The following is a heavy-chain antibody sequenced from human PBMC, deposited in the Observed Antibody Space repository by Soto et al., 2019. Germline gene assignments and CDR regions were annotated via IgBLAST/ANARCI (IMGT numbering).Heavy chain of an antibody. Sequence: QITLKESGPTLVKPTQPLTLTCTFSGFSLSTSGVGVGWIRQPPGKALEWLALIYWDDDKRYSPSLKSRLTITKDTSKNQVVLTMTNIDPVDTATYYCAHISAMVRGLDYWGQGTLVTVSS. V-gene: IGHV2-5*02. CDR2: IYWDDDK. CDR3: AHISAMVRGLDY. CDR1: GFSLSTSGVG. J-gene: IGHJ4*02. D-gene: IGHD3-10*01.